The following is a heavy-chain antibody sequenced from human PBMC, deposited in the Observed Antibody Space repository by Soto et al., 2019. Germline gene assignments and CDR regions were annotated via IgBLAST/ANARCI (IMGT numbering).Heavy chain of an antibody. CDR2: IYWDDDK. V-gene: IGHV2-5*02. CDR1: GFSLTTSGVG. Sequence: QITLNESGPTQVKPRQTLTLTCTFSGFSLTTSGVGVGWIRQSPGKAPEWLALIYWDDDKRYSPSLKSRLTITKDTSKNQVVLTMADLDPADTATYYCAHRVFRMVFGLVTTTAIYFDFWGQGTPVAVSS. CDR3: AHRVFRMVFGLVTTTAIYFDF. D-gene: IGHD3-3*01. J-gene: IGHJ4*02.